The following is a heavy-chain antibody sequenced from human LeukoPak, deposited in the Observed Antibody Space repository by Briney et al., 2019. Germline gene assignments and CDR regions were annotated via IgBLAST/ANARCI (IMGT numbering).Heavy chain of an antibody. Sequence: GGSLRLSCAASGFTFSSYSMNWVRQAPGKGLEWVSYISSSSSTIYYADSVKGRFTISRDNAKNSLYLQMNSLRAEDTAVYYCAVKVPAAMGSSSDLDYWGQGTLVTVSS. V-gene: IGHV3-48*01. CDR3: AVKVPAAMGSSSDLDY. D-gene: IGHD2-2*01. CDR2: ISSSSSTI. CDR1: GFTFSSYS. J-gene: IGHJ4*02.